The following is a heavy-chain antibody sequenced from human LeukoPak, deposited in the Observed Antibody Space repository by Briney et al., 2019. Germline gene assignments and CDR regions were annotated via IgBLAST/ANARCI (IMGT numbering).Heavy chain of an antibody. CDR1: GFTFTDYY. CDR3: ARDHSSTSCYDY. D-gene: IGHD2-2*01. CDR2: INPNSGGT. Sequence: ASVKVSCKASGFTFTDYYLHWVRQAPGQGLEWMGWINPNSGGTNYAQKFQGRVTMTRDTSISTAYMELSRLRSDDTAVYYCARDHSSTSCYDYWGQGTLVTVSS. J-gene: IGHJ4*02. V-gene: IGHV1-2*02.